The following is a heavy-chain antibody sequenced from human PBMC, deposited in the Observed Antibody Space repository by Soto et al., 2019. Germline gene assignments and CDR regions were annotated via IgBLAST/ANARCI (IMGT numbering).Heavy chain of an antibody. D-gene: IGHD2-21*02. CDR3: ARDTCRGDCYSAFDY. CDR1: GFTFNNYG. J-gene: IGHJ4*02. CDR2: IWYDGGNK. V-gene: IGHV3-33*01. Sequence: QVQLVESGGGVVQPGRSLRLSCEASGFTFNNYGMHWVRQAPGKGLEWVAVIWYDGGNKLYADSVKGRFTISRDNSKNTLYLQMNNLRAEDTAVYYYARDTCRGDCYSAFDYWGQGTLVTVSS.